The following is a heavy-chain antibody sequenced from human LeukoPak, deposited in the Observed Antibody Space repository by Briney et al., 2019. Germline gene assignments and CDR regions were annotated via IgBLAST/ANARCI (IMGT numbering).Heavy chain of an antibody. CDR3: ARVPYYDSSGYKSAFDI. CDR2: IYYSGST. CDR1: GGSISTYY. J-gene: IGHJ3*02. D-gene: IGHD3-22*01. V-gene: IGHV4-59*12. Sequence: SETLSLTCTVSGGSISTYYWGWIRQPPGKGLEWIGYIYYSGSTYYNPSLKSRVTKSVDTSKNQFSLKLSSVTAADTAVYYCARVPYYDSSGYKSAFDIWGQGTMVTVSS.